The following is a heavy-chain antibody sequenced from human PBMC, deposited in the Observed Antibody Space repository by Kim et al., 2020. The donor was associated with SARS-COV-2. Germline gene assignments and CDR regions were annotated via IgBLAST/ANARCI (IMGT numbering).Heavy chain of an antibody. CDR3: ARQTGVLGSGSYEGHDY. CDR2: IDPDDSDT. V-gene: IGHV5-51*01. Sequence: GESLKISCKGSGYRFSSNWITWVRQMPGKGLEWMGRIDPDDSDTRYSPSFQGHVSISADKSISTAYLQWSSLKASDTAIYYCARQTGVLGSGSYEGHDYWGQGTLVTVSS. CDR1: GYRFSSNW. J-gene: IGHJ4*02. D-gene: IGHD3-10*01.